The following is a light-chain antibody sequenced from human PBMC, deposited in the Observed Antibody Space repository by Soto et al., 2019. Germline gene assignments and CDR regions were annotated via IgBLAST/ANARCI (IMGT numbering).Light chain of an antibody. CDR1: QSIRKW. V-gene: IGKV1-5*01. CDR3: QQRSNWPPIT. CDR2: DAS. J-gene: IGKJ5*01. Sequence: DMQMAQSPSTLSASLGDRVTINYRSSQSIRKWLAWYRQKPGKAPKLLVYDASSLASGVPSRFRGSGSGTEFTLTISSLEPEDFAVYYCQQRSNWPPITFGQGTRLEI.